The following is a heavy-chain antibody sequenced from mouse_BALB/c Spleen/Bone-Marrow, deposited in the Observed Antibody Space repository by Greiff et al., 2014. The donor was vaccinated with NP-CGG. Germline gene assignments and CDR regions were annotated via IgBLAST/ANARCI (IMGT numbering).Heavy chain of an antibody. Sequence: VQLQQPGAELVKPGASVKLSCTASGFNIKDTYMHWVKQRPERGLEWIGRIDPANGNTKYDPKFQGKATITADTSSNTAYLQLSSLTSEDTAVYYCARNYGYGKSFAYWGQGTLVTVSA. V-gene: IGHV14-3*02. D-gene: IGHD2-2*01. CDR2: IDPANGNT. J-gene: IGHJ3*01. CDR1: GFNIKDTY. CDR3: ARNYGYGKSFAY.